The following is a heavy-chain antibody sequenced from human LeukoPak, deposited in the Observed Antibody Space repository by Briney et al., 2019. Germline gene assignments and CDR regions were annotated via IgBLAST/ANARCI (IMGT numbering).Heavy chain of an antibody. V-gene: IGHV3-30*04. Sequence: GGSLRLSCAASGFTFSSYAMHWVRQAPGKGLEWVAVISYDGSNKCYADSVKGRFTISRDNSKNTLFLQMNSLRAEDTAVYYCAQRSDSSGYYYGPIDYWGQGTLVTVSS. CDR2: ISYDGSNK. CDR3: AQRSDSSGYYYGPIDY. CDR1: GFTFSSYA. J-gene: IGHJ4*02. D-gene: IGHD3-22*01.